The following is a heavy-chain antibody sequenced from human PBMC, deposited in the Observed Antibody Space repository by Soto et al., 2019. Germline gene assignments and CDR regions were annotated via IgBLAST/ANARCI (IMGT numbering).Heavy chain of an antibody. Sequence: GGSLRLSCAASGFTFSNYTMHWVRQAPGKGLEWVTLISYDEIDKYYADAVKGRFTISRDNSKNTLFLQMDSLRAEDTAVYYCAGRSGSSDYWGQGTLVTVSS. CDR1: GFTFSNYT. CDR3: AGRSGSSDY. CDR2: ISYDEIDK. V-gene: IGHV3-30*04. J-gene: IGHJ4*02. D-gene: IGHD3-10*01.